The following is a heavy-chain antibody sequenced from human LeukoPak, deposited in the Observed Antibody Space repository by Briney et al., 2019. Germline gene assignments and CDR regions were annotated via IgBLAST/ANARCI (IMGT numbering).Heavy chain of an antibody. CDR3: ARLNGSGSSYPDY. J-gene: IGHJ4*02. D-gene: IGHD3-10*01. Sequence: SETLSLTCAVYGGSFSGYYWSWIRQPPGKGLEWIGEINHSGSTNYNPSLKSRVTISVDTSKNQFSLKLSSVTAADTAVYYCARLNGSGSSYPDYWGQGTLVTVSS. CDR2: INHSGST. CDR1: GGSFSGYY. V-gene: IGHV4-34*01.